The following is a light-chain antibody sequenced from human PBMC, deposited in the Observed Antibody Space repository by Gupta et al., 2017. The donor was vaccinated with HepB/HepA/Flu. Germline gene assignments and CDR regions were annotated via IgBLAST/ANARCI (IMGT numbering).Light chain of an antibody. V-gene: IGLV2-23*02. Sequence: QSALTQPASVSGSPGQSITISCPGTSSDIGTYNLVSWYQQHPGKAPKLILYKVNERPSGVSNRFSGSKSGNTASLTISGLQAEDEADYYCCSFAGSNSVVFGGGTKLTVL. J-gene: IGLJ2*01. CDR2: KVN. CDR3: CSFAGSNSVV. CDR1: SSDIGTYNL.